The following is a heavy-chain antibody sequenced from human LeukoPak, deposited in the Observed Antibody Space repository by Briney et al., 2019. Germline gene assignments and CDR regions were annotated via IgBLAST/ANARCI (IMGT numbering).Heavy chain of an antibody. D-gene: IGHD6-19*01. CDR2: IYYSGST. Sequence: SETLSLTCTVSGDSFNSYYWSWIRQPPGRGLEWIGYIYYSGSTNYNPSLKSRVTISVDTSKNQFSLKLSSVTAADTAVYYCARGPNTDSSGWYHFDYRGQGTLVTVSS. J-gene: IGHJ4*02. CDR1: GDSFNSYY. V-gene: IGHV4-59*01. CDR3: ARGPNTDSSGWYHFDY.